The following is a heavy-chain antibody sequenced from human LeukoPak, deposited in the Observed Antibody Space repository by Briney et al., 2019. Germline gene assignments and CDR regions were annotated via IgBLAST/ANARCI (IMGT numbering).Heavy chain of an antibody. CDR1: GGSISSSSYY. J-gene: IGHJ4*02. Sequence: SETLSLTCTVSGGSISSSSYYWGWIRQPPGKGLEWIGSIYYSGSTYYNPSLKSRVTISVDTSKNQFSLKLSSVTAADTAVYYCARGTTMIVVDPFDYWGQGTLVTVSS. CDR3: ARGTTMIVVDPFDY. CDR2: IYYSGST. V-gene: IGHV4-39*01. D-gene: IGHD3-22*01.